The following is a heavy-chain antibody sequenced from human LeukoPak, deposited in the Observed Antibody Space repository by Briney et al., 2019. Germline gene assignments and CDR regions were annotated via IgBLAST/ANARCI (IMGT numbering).Heavy chain of an antibody. Sequence: GGSLRLSCAASGFTFSDYYMSWIRQAPGKGLEWVSYISSSGSTIYYADSVKGRFTISRDNAKNSQYLQMNSLRAEDTAVYYCARDGASTKYYYDSSGSIFERDYWGQGTLVTVSS. CDR1: GFTFSDYY. CDR3: ARDGASTKYYYDSSGSIFERDY. CDR2: ISSSGSTI. J-gene: IGHJ4*02. D-gene: IGHD3-22*01. V-gene: IGHV3-11*01.